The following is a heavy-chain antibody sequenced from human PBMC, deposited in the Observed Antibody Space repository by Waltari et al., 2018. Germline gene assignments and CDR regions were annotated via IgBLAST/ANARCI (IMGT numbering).Heavy chain of an antibody. CDR3: ASEYSSGWATNH. V-gene: IGHV3-48*01. CDR2: IRTRGTSK. D-gene: IGHD6-19*01. J-gene: IGHJ4*02. Sequence: DVQLVESGGDLVQPGGSLRLSCAASGITFSDYSMNWGGQAPGKGLEGVAYIRTRGTSKDDADSVRGRFTISRDNAKNSLDLQMNSLTAEDTGVYYCASEYSSGWATNHWGQGTLVTVSS. CDR1: GITFSDYS.